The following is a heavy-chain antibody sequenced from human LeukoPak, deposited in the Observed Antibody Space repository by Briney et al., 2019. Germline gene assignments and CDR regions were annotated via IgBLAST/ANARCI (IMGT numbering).Heavy chain of an antibody. CDR1: GYTFTGYY. V-gene: IGHV1-2*02. CDR3: ARRAYSPKGDIDY. D-gene: IGHD1-26*01. Sequence: ASVKVSCRASGYTFTGYYMHWVRQAPGQGLEWMGWINPNSGGTNYAQKFQGRVTMTRDTSISTAYMELSRLRSDDTAVYYCARRAYSPKGDIDYWGQGTLATVSS. CDR2: INPNSGGT. J-gene: IGHJ4*02.